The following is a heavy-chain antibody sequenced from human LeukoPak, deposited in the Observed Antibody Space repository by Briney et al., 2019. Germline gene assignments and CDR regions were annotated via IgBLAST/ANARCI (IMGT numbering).Heavy chain of an antibody. CDR3: AKDIGAAPSYFDY. J-gene: IGHJ4*02. D-gene: IGHD6-13*01. V-gene: IGHV3-9*01. Sequence: GGSLRLSCAASGFTFDDYAMHWVRQAPGKGLEWVSGISWNSGSIGYADSVKGRFTISRDNAKNSLYLQMHSLRAEDTALYYCAKDIGAAPSYFDYWGQGTLVTVSS. CDR1: GFTFDDYA. CDR2: ISWNSGSI.